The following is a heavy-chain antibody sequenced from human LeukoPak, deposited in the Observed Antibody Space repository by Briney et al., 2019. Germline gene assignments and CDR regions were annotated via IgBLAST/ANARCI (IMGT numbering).Heavy chain of an antibody. CDR3: ARARGDGYSGYGGGLWAMRGVSELDY. J-gene: IGHJ4*02. Sequence: ASVKVSCKVSGYTLTALSMHWVRQAPGKGFEWLGRFDPENGETIYAQKFQGRVTMTEDTSTDTAYMELSSLRSDDTAVYYCARARGDGYSGYGGGLWAMRGVSELDYWGQGTLVTVSS. D-gene: IGHD5-12*01. V-gene: IGHV1-24*01. CDR1: GYTLTALS. CDR2: FDPENGET.